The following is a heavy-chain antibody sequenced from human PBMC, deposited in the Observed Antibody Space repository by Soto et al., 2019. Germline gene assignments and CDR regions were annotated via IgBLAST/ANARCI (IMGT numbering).Heavy chain of an antibody. Sequence: QVQLVQSGAEVKKPGASVKVSCKASGYTFTSYGISWVRQAPGQGLEWMGWISAYDGNTNYAQKLQDRVSMTSDTSTSRAYMELRSLRSDATAVYYCARDGQIAPAHGTVTTFGSWGHGSPVTVSS. D-gene: IGHD4-17*01. CDR3: ARDGQIAPAHGTVTTFGS. V-gene: IGHV1-18*04. CDR1: GYTFTSYG. J-gene: IGHJ5*01. CDR2: ISAYDGNT.